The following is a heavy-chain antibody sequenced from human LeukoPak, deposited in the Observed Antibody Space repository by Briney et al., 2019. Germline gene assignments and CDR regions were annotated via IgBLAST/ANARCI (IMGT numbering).Heavy chain of an antibody. V-gene: IGHV3-9*01. CDR1: GFTFDDYA. D-gene: IGHD3-22*01. J-gene: IGHJ4*02. CDR2: VTWNSGVI. CDR3: VKERTYDSTGSYFDY. Sequence: GGSLRLSCAASGFTFDDYAMNWVRQAPGKGLEWVSGVTWNSGVIRYADSVKGRFTVSRDNAMNSLYLEMNSLRVEDTAFYFCVKERTYDSTGSYFDYWGQGTLVAVSS.